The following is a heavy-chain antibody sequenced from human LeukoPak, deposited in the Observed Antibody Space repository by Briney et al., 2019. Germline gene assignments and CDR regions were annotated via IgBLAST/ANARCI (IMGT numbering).Heavy chain of an antibody. J-gene: IGHJ4*02. V-gene: IGHV1-2*02. D-gene: IGHD4/OR15-4a*01. CDR2: INPNSGGT. Sequence: ASVKVSCKASGYTFTAYYIHWVRQAPGQGLEWLGWINPNSGGTNYAQKFQGRVTMTRDTSITTAYMELSRLRSDDTALYYCARGPGALDYWGQGTLVTVSS. CDR3: ARGPGALDY. CDR1: GYTFTAYY.